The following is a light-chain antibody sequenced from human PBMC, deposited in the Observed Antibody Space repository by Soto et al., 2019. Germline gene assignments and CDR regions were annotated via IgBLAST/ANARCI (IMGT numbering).Light chain of an antibody. J-gene: IGLJ1*01. CDR2: GNV. Sequence: QSVLTQPPSVSGAPGQRVTISCTGSSSNIGARYDVHWYQQLPGTAPKLLIYGNVNRPSGVPDRFSGSKSGTSASLAITVLQAEDEADYDCQSYDSSLSVYVFGTGTKLTVL. V-gene: IGLV1-40*01. CDR3: QSYDSSLSVYV. CDR1: SSNIGARYD.